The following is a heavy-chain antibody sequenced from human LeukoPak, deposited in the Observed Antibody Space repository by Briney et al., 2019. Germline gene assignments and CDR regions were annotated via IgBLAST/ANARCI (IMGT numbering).Heavy chain of an antibody. D-gene: IGHD3-16*01. V-gene: IGHV3-30-3*01. CDR2: ISYDGSNK. J-gene: IGHJ2*01. Sequence: GGSLRLSCAASGFTFNSYGMHWVRQAPGKGLEWVAVISYDGSNKYYADSVKGRFTISRDNSKNTLYLQMNSLRAEDTAVYYCARVGDPSGYWYFDLWGRGTLVTVSS. CDR1: GFTFNSYG. CDR3: ARVGDPSGYWYFDL.